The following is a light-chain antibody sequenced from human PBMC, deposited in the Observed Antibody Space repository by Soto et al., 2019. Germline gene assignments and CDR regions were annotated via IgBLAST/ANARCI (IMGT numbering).Light chain of an antibody. Sequence: DIQMTQSPSSLSASVGDSVTISCRASQSISRYLNWYQQKPGKAPQLLIFSASGLQSGVPSSFSGGGYGTEFTLTISSLQLEDFATYYCQQSHTNPLTFGGGTKLEIK. CDR1: QSISRY. CDR2: SAS. J-gene: IGKJ4*01. V-gene: IGKV1-39*01. CDR3: QQSHTNPLT.